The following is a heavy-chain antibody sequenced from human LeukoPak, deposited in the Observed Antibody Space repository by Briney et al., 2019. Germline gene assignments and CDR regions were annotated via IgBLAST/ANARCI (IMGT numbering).Heavy chain of an antibody. V-gene: IGHV3-21*01. CDR2: ISSSSSYI. CDR3: ATTFPYCSSGPCAL. J-gene: IGHJ4*02. CDR1: GFTFSSYS. Sequence: PGGSLRLSCAASGFTFSSYSVNWVRQAPGKGLEWVSSISSSSSYIYYADSVKGRFTISRDNAKNSLYLQMNSLRAEDTAVYFCATTFPYCSSGPCALGGQGTLVTVSS. D-gene: IGHD2-15*01.